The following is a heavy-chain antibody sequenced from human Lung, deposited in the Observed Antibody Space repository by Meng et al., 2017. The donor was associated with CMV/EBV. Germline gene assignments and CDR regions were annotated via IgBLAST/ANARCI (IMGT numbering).Heavy chain of an antibody. V-gene: IGHV3-48*03. Sequence: GGSXRLXXAASGFTFSSYEINWVRQAPGKGLEWVSYISSSGSTIYYADSVKGRFTISRDNAKNSLYLKMNSLRAEDTAVYYCARNRVTIFGVQDYYFDYWGRGXLVTVSS. CDR1: GFTFSSYE. J-gene: IGHJ4*02. CDR3: ARNRVTIFGVQDYYFDY. D-gene: IGHD3-3*01. CDR2: ISSSGSTI.